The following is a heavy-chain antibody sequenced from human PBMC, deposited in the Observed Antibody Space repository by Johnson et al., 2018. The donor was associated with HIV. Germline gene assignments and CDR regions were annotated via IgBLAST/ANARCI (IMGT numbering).Heavy chain of an antibody. V-gene: IGHV3-30-3*01. Sequence: VPLVESGGGVVPPGRSLRLSCAASGFTFSSYAMHWVRQAPGKGLEWVAVISYDGSNKYYADSVKGRFTISRDNSKNTLYLQMSSLRPEDTALYYCAKGDLTGWSTDALDIRGQGTMVTVSS. J-gene: IGHJ3*02. CDR3: AKGDLTGWSTDALDI. D-gene: IGHD3-9*01. CDR2: ISYDGSNK. CDR1: GFTFSSYA.